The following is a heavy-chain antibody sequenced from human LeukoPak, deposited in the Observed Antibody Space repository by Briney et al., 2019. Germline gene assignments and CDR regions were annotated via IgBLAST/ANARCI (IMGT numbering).Heavy chain of an antibody. Sequence: GSLRLSCAASGFPFSSYAMRWVRQAPGEGVEWVSGISGSGSITYYADSVKGRFTISRDNSKNTLYLQMTSLRAEDTAVYYCAKDLYGDYDNDYWGQGTLVTVSS. D-gene: IGHD4-17*01. CDR1: GFPFSSYA. CDR3: AKDLYGDYDNDY. J-gene: IGHJ4*02. V-gene: IGHV3-23*01. CDR2: ISGSGSIT.